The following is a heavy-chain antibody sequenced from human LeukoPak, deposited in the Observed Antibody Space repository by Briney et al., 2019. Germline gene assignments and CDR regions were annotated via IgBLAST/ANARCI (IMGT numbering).Heavy chain of an antibody. Sequence: PSETLSLTCTVSGGSISSYYWSWIRQPPGKGLEWIGYIYYSGSTNYNPSLKSRVTISVDTSKNQFSLKLSSVTAADTAVYYCARGRKQYYYGSGSYSRAFDTWGQGTMVTVSS. D-gene: IGHD3-10*01. CDR1: GGSISSYY. CDR3: ARGRKQYYYGSGSYSRAFDT. CDR2: IYYSGST. J-gene: IGHJ3*02. V-gene: IGHV4-59*01.